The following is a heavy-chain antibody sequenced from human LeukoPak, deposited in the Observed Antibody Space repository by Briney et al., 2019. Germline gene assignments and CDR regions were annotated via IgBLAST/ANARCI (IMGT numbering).Heavy chain of an antibody. D-gene: IGHD6-19*01. Sequence: GGSLRLSCAASGFTFNNYAMSWFRQTPGKGLEWVSAISGSGDRTYYAESVKGRFSISRDNSKNTLYLQMHSLRAEDTAVYYCAKDIVIAVAGTGAFDIWGQGTMVTVSS. J-gene: IGHJ3*02. CDR1: GFTFNNYA. CDR3: AKDIVIAVAGTGAFDI. V-gene: IGHV3-23*01. CDR2: ISGSGDRT.